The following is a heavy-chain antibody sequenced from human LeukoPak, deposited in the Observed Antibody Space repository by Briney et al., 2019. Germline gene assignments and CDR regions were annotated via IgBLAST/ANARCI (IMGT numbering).Heavy chain of an antibody. Sequence: SETLSLTCAVYGGSFSGYYWSWIRQPPGKGLEWIGEINHSGSTNYSPSLTSRVTLSADTSKNQFSLKLNSVTAADSAIYYCARDYSGYEFDYWGQGTLVTVSS. J-gene: IGHJ4*02. CDR3: ARDYSGYEFDY. CDR1: GGSFSGYY. D-gene: IGHD5-12*01. V-gene: IGHV4-34*01. CDR2: INHSGST.